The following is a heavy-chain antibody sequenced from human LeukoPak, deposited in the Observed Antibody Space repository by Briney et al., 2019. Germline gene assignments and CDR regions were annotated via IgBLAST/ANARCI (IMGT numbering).Heavy chain of an antibody. CDR2: ISAYNGNT. CDR1: GYTFTSYG. Sequence: GASVKVSCKASGYTFTSYGISWARQAPGQGLEWMGWISAYNGNTNYAQKLQGRVTMTTDTSTSTAYMELRSLRSDDTAVYYCARDLTDFWSGYPPVGDYWGQGTLVTVSS. J-gene: IGHJ4*02. D-gene: IGHD3-3*01. CDR3: ARDLTDFWSGYPPVGDY. V-gene: IGHV1-18*01.